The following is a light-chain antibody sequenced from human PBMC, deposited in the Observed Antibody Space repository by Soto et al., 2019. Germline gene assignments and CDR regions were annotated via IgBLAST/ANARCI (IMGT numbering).Light chain of an antibody. V-gene: IGLV8-61*01. CDR3: VLFMGSGTWV. J-gene: IGLJ2*01. Sequence: QAVVTQEPSFSVSPGGIVTLTCGLSSGSVSTSYYPGWYQQTPGQAPRTLIYNTNTRSSGVPDRFSGSILGTKAALTITGAQADDESDYYCVLFMGSGTWVFGGGTKLTVL. CDR1: SGSVSTSYY. CDR2: NTN.